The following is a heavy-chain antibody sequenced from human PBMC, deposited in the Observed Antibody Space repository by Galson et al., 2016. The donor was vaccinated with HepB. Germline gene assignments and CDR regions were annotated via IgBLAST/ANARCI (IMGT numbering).Heavy chain of an antibody. J-gene: IGHJ4*02. Sequence: TLSLTCSVSGGSIIGYYWNWIRQPPGKGLEWIASIYYTGSTNYNPSLKSRVTISVDTSKNQFSLKLSSVTAADTAVYYCARHPGYSSRGNDYWGQGTLVTVSS. V-gene: IGHV4-59*08. D-gene: IGHD6-13*01. CDR2: IYYTGST. CDR3: ARHPGYSSRGNDY. CDR1: GGSIIGYY.